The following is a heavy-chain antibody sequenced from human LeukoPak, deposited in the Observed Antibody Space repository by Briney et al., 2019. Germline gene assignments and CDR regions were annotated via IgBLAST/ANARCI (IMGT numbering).Heavy chain of an antibody. V-gene: IGHV4-61*08. D-gene: IGHD2-15*01. J-gene: IGHJ4*02. Sequence: PSETLSLTCTVSGGSVSSCGYYWSWIRQPPGKGLEWLGYIYYSGTTNYNPSLKSRVTLSLDTPKNPFSLKLSSVPAADTAVYYCARDPFCTGTSCYGYWGQGTLVTVSS. CDR2: IYYSGTT. CDR1: GGSVSSCGYY. CDR3: ARDPFCTGTSCYGY.